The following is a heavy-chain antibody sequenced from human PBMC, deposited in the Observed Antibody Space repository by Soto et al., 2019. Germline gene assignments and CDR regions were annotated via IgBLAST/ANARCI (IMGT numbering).Heavy chain of an antibody. Sequence: EVQLLESGGGLVQPGGSLRLSCSASGFTFTSFAMSWVRQAPGKGLEWVSGISGSGGDTKSADSVKGRFTSTRDNFKNMLDRQVTGLRAEDTAVYYCATPDFSVLYITCPDSWAQGILVTVPS. CDR2: ISGSGGDT. CDR3: ATPDFSVLYITCPDS. V-gene: IGHV3-23*01. D-gene: IGHD3-3*01. CDR1: GFTFTSFA. J-gene: IGHJ4*02.